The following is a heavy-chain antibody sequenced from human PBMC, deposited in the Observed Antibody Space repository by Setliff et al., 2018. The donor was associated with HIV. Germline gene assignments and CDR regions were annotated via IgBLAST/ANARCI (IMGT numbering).Heavy chain of an antibody. CDR3: ALPYCGGGNCWSSASLPPAGWFDP. CDR1: GGTFSSYV. D-gene: IGHD2-15*01. Sequence: SVKVSCKASGGTFSSYVISWVRQAPGQGPEWMGGIIPMYGVADYAQKFQGRVTITTDESTSTAYMELSSLRSEDTAVYCCALPYCGGGNCWSSASLPPAGWFDPWGQGTLVTAPQ. J-gene: IGHJ5*02. CDR2: IIPMYGVA. V-gene: IGHV1-69*05.